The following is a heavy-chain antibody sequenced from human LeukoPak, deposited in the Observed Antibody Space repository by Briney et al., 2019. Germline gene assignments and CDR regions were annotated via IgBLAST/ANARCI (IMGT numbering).Heavy chain of an antibody. Sequence: ASVRVSCKASGYTFTSYGISWVRQAPGQGLEWMGWISAYNGNTNYAQKLQGRVTMTTDTSTSTAYMELRSLRSDDTAVYYCARNDFWSGYWTSYYYYGMDVWGQGTTVTVSS. CDR3: ARNDFWSGYWTSYYYYGMDV. J-gene: IGHJ6*02. CDR2: ISAYNGNT. CDR1: GYTFTSYG. D-gene: IGHD3-3*01. V-gene: IGHV1-18*01.